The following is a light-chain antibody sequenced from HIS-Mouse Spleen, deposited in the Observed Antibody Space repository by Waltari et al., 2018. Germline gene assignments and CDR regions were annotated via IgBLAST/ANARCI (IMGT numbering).Light chain of an antibody. CDR2: EDS. CDR1: NIGSKS. J-gene: IGLJ3*02. CDR3: QVWDSSPL. Sequence: SYVLTQPPSVSVAPGQTARITCGGNNIGSKSVHWYQQKPGQAPVRAVYEDSERPSGIPERFSGSNSGNTATRTSSRVEAGDEADYYCQVWDSSPLFGGGTKLTVL. V-gene: IGLV3-21*02.